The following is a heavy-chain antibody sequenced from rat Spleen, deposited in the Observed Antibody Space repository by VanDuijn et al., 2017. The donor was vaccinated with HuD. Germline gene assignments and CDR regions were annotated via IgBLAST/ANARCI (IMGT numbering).Heavy chain of an antibody. J-gene: IGHJ1*01. CDR3: ARVGPYWYFDF. V-gene: IGHV5-19*01. CDR2: ISPSGRGI. Sequence: EVQLVESDGGLVQPGRSLKLSCAASGFTFSNYGMHWIRQAPTKGLEWIASISPSGRGIYYRDSVKGRFTISRDTAYSTLYLQMDSLRSEDTATYYCARVGPYWYFDFWGPGTMVTVSS. CDR1: GFTFSNYG.